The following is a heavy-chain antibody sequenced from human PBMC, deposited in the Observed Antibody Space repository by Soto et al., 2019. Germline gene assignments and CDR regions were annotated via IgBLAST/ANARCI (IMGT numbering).Heavy chain of an antibody. Sequence: SVKVSCKASGGTFSSYTISWVRQAPGQGLEWMGRIIPILGIANYAQKFRGRVTITADKSTSTAYMELSSLRSEDTAVYYCAREFSSSWPKGDYYYYYYMDVWGKGTTVTVSS. V-gene: IGHV1-69*04. D-gene: IGHD6-13*01. J-gene: IGHJ6*03. CDR2: IIPILGIA. CDR1: GGTFSSYT. CDR3: AREFSSSWPKGDYYYYYYMDV.